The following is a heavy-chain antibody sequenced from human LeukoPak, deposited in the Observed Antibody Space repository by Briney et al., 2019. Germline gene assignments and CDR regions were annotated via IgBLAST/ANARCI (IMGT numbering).Heavy chain of an antibody. Sequence: PSETLSLTCTVSGDSISTDYWSWIRQPPGKGLEWIGFISYSGSTYYNPSLKSRVTISVETSKNQFSLKLSSVTAADTAVYYCARAEVLEWSYCYMDVWGKGTTVTVS. V-gene: IGHV4-59*01. CDR1: GDSISTDY. D-gene: IGHD3-3*01. CDR3: ARAEVLEWSYCYMDV. CDR2: ISYSGST. J-gene: IGHJ6*03.